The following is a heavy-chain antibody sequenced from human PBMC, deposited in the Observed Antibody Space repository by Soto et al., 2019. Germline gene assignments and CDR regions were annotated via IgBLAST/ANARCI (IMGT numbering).Heavy chain of an antibody. Sequence: QVQLVESGGGVVQPGTSLRVSCVGSGFTFRSYVMHWVRQAPGKGLEWVALTSYDGSDKYYDDSVRGRFTISRDNSRNTVDLQMDSLRLEDTALYYCARWGTTGGLDVWGQGTLVSASS. J-gene: IGHJ1*01. D-gene: IGHD3-16*01. CDR2: TSYDGSDK. V-gene: IGHV3-30*19. CDR1: GFTFRSYV. CDR3: ARWGTTGGLDV.